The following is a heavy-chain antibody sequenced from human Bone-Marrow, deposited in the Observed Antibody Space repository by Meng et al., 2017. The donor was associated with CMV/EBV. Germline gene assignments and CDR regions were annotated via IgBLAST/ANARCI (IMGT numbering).Heavy chain of an antibody. D-gene: IGHD3-10*01. CDR2: INHSGST. CDR3: ARGRRRYYVGSGSQGGYGMDV. J-gene: IGHJ6*02. Sequence: SETLSLTCTVSGGSISSYYWSWIRQPPGKGLEWIGEINHSGSTNYNPSLKSRVTISVDTSKNQFSLKLSSVTAADTAVYYCARGRRRYYVGSGSQGGYGMDVWGQGTTVTVSS. CDR1: GGSISSYY. V-gene: IGHV4-34*01.